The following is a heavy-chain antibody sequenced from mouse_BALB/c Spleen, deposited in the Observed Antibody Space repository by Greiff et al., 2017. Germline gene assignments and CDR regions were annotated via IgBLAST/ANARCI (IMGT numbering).Heavy chain of an antibody. CDR1: GFNIKDYY. CDR3: ARIWTRLGRDY. Sequence: EVKLQQSGAELVRPGALVKLSCKASGFNIKDYYMHWVKQRPEQGLEWIGWIDPENGNTIYDPKFQGKASITADTSSNTAYLQLSSLTSEDTAVYYCARIWTRLGRDYWGQGTTLTVSS. V-gene: IGHV14-1*02. D-gene: IGHD4-1*01. J-gene: IGHJ2*01. CDR2: IDPENGNT.